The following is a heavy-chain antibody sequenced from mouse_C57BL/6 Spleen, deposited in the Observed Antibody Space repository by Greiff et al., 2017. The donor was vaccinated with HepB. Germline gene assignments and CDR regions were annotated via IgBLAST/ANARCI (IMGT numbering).Heavy chain of an antibody. CDR1: GFTFSSYA. J-gene: IGHJ2*01. D-gene: IGHD2-4*01. Sequence: EVKLVESGEGLVKPGGSLKLSCAASGFTFSSYAMSWVRQTPEKRLEWVAYISSGGDYIYYADTVKGRFTISRDNARNTLYLQMSSLKSEDTAMYYCTRGGISNYDYHFDYWGQGTTLTVSS. V-gene: IGHV5-9-1*02. CDR2: ISSGGDYI. CDR3: TRGGISNYDYHFDY.